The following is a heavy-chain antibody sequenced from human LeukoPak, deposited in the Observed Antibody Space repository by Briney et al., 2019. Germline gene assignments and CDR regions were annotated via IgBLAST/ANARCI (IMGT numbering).Heavy chain of an antibody. V-gene: IGHV3-48*04. CDR1: GFTFSSYS. CDR2: ISSSSSTI. J-gene: IGHJ4*02. Sequence: GGSLRLSCAASGFTFSSYSMNWVRQAPGKGLEWVSYISSSSSTIYYADSVKGRFTISRDNAKNSLYLQMNSLRAEDTAVYYCARLRGYFDYWGQGTLVTVSS. CDR3: ARLRGYFDY.